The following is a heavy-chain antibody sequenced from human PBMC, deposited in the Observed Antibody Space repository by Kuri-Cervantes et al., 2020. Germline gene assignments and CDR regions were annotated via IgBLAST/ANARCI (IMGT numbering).Heavy chain of an antibody. CDR3: AREAGRTYSLDY. D-gene: IGHD1-1*01. V-gene: IGHV3-53*01. CDR2: ISGSGGST. Sequence: GESLKISCAASGFTVSSNYMSWVRQAPGKGLEWVSVISGSGGSTYYADSVKGRFTISRDNSKNTLYLQMNSLRAEDTAVYYCAREAGRTYSLDYWGQGTLVTVSS. J-gene: IGHJ4*02. CDR1: GFTVSSNY.